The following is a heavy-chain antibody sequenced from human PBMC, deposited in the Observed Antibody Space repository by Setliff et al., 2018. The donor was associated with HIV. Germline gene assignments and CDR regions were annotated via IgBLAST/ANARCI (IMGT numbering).Heavy chain of an antibody. J-gene: IGHJ4*02. CDR3: TKSAANTE. Sequence: PGGSLRLSCVASGITVSGIYMTWVRQAPGKGLEWVSVINGGTTTYYADSVKGRFTISRDNSKNTLYLQMNSLRDEDTAIYYCTKSAANTEWGLGTLVTVSS. D-gene: IGHD6-13*01. CDR2: INGGTTT. V-gene: IGHV3-66*01. CDR1: GITVSGIY.